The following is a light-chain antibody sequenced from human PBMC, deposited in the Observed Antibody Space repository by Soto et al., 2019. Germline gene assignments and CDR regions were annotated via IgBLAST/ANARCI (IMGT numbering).Light chain of an antibody. CDR2: GAS. CDR3: QQYIDWPLT. CDR1: QTLYNN. Sequence: EIVMTQSPATLSVSPGERATLSCRASQTLYNNLAWYQQKLGQAPRLLIYGASARATDIPDRFSGSGSGTEFTFTIRCLQSEDFAMYYFQQYIDWPLTFGGGTKVDIK. V-gene: IGKV3-15*01. J-gene: IGKJ4*01.